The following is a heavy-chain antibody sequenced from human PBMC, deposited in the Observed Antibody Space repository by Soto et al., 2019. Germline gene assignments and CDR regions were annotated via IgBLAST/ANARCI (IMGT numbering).Heavy chain of an antibody. CDR3: ARDRPEILNPTDHPMFDY. CDR2: IKSDGSST. CDR1: GFTFSSHW. J-gene: IGHJ4*02. V-gene: IGHV3-74*01. Sequence: EVQLVESGGGLVQPGGSLRLSCAASGFTFSSHWMHWVRQVPGKGLVWVSRIKSDGSSTAYADSVKGRFTISRDNAKNTLYLPMKSLRVEDTAIYYCARDRPEILNPTDHPMFDYWGQGTLVTVSS. D-gene: IGHD6-6*01.